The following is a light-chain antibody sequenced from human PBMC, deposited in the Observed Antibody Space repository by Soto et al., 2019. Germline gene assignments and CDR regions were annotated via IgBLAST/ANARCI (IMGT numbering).Light chain of an antibody. CDR1: QDIGTD. J-gene: IGKJ4*01. CDR2: AAS. Sequence: DIQMTQYPSSLSASVGDRVTITCRASQDIGTDLGWYQQQPGKAPKRLIYAASTLHSGVPSRFSGSGSGPEFSLTVSSLQPEDFATYFCRQHKAYPNSFGGGTKVDIK. V-gene: IGKV1-17*01. CDR3: RQHKAYPNS.